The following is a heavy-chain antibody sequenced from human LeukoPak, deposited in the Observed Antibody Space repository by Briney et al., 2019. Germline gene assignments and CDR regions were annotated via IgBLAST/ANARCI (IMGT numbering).Heavy chain of an antibody. V-gene: IGHV1-24*01. CDR3: ATLSAPMIVLTDAFDI. CDR2: FDPEDGET. CDR1: GYTLTELS. D-gene: IGHD3-22*01. Sequence: ASVKVSCKVSGYTLTELSMHWVRQAPGKGLEWMGGFDPEDGETIYAQKFQGRVTMTEDTSTDTAYMELSSLRSEDTAVYCWATLSAPMIVLTDAFDIWGQGTMVTVSS. J-gene: IGHJ3*02.